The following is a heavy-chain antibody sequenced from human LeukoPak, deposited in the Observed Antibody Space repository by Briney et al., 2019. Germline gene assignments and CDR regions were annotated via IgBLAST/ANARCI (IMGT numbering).Heavy chain of an antibody. CDR1: GFTFSSYA. CDR3: ARNRITIFGVVITPPHY. J-gene: IGHJ4*02. Sequence: GGSLRLSCAASGFTFSSYAMNWVRQAPGKGLEWVSAISHSGASTYYADSVKGRFTISRDNSKNTLYLQMNSLRAEDTAVYYCARNRITIFGVVITPPHYWGQGTLVTVSS. V-gene: IGHV3-23*01. CDR2: ISHSGAST. D-gene: IGHD3-3*01.